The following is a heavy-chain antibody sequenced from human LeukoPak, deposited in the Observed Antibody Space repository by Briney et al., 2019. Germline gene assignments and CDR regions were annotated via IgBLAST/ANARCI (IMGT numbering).Heavy chain of an antibody. J-gene: IGHJ4*02. D-gene: IGHD5-18*01. V-gene: IGHV4-59*12. CDR2: ISYSGST. CDR3: ARSVTSYGYYFDY. CDR1: GGSISGYY. Sequence: PSETLSLTCTVSGGSISGYYWSWIRQPPGKGLDWIGYISYSGSTNYNPSLKSRVTISVDTSKTQFSLKLSPVTAAATAVYYCARSVTSYGYYFDYWGQGTLVTVSS.